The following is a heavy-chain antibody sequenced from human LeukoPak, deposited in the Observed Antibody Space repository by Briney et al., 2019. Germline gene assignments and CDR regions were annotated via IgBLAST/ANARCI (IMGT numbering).Heavy chain of an antibody. J-gene: IGHJ4*02. Sequence: SETLSLTCTVSGGSISSYYWGWIRQPPGKGLEWIGYIYYSGSTNYNPSLKSRVTISVDTSKNQFSLKLSSVTAADTAVYYCASWKGYSYGLLNYWGQGTLVTVSS. CDR1: GGSISSYY. D-gene: IGHD5-18*01. V-gene: IGHV4-59*01. CDR3: ASWKGYSYGLLNY. CDR2: IYYSGST.